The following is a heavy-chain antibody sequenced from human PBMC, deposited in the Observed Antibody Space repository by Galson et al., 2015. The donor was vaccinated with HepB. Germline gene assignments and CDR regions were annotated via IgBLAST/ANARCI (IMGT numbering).Heavy chain of an antibody. CDR1: GFTFSSYW. CDR3: ARPGYSVAADGAPIV. D-gene: IGHD6-19*01. V-gene: IGHV3-7*03. CDR2: IKQDGSEK. J-gene: IGHJ4*02. Sequence: SLRLSCAASGFTFSSYWMSWVRQAPGKGLEWVANIKQDGSEKYYVDSVKGRFTISRDNAKNSLYLQMNSLRAEDTAVYYCARPGYSVAADGAPIVWGQGTLVTVSS.